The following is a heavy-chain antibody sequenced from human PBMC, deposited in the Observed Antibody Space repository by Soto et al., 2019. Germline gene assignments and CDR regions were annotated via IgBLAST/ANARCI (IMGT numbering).Heavy chain of an antibody. CDR2: IWYDGSNK. CDR1: GFTFSSYG. D-gene: IGHD6-19*01. CDR3: ARDGSSGWSFDY. V-gene: IGHV3-33*01. J-gene: IGHJ4*02. Sequence: QVQLVASGGGVVQPGRSLRLSCAASGFTFSSYGMHWVRQAPGKGLEWVAVIWYDGSNKYYADSVKGRFTISRDNSKNTLYLQMTSLRAEDTAVYYCARDGSSGWSFDYWGQGTLVTVSS.